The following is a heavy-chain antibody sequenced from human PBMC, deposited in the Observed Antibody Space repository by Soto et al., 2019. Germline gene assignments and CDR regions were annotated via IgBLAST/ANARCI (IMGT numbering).Heavy chain of an antibody. D-gene: IGHD2-2*01. CDR1: GYSFTSYW. J-gene: IGHJ6*02. CDR3: ARQSPGDLEYCSSTSCSQGYGMDV. V-gene: IGHV5-10-1*01. CDR2: IDPSDSYT. Sequence: PGESLKISCKGSGYSFTSYWISWVRQMPGKGLEWMGRIDPSDSYTNYSPSFQGHVTISADKSISTAYLQWSSLEASDTAMYYCARQSPGDLEYCSSTSCSQGYGMDVWGQGTTVTV.